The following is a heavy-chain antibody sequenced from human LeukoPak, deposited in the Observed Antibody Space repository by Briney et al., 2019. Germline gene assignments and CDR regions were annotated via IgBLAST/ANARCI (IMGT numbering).Heavy chain of an antibody. V-gene: IGHV4-59*05. Sequence: PSETLSLTCTVPGGSIRSYYWSWIRQTPGKGLEWIGSIYHTGTTYYNPSLKTRVTIYVDTSKKQFSLKLNSVTAADTAVYYCARSFRLRTAAPFDYWGQGTLVTVSS. CDR2: IYHTGTT. CDR3: ARSFRLRTAAPFDY. J-gene: IGHJ4*02. D-gene: IGHD4-17*01. CDR1: GGSIRSYY.